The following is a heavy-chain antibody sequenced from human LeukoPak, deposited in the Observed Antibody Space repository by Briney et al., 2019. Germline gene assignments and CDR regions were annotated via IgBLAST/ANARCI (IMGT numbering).Heavy chain of an antibody. Sequence: PGESLKISCKGSGYSFTSYWIGWVRQMPGKGLEWMGIIYPGDSDTRYSPSFQGQVTISADKSISTAYLQWSSLKASDTAMYYCARPSRGVYCSSTSCYAVDGGYFDYWGQGTLVTVSS. CDR2: IYPGDSDT. J-gene: IGHJ4*02. V-gene: IGHV5-51*01. D-gene: IGHD2-2*01. CDR1: GYSFTSYW. CDR3: ARPSRGVYCSSTSCYAVDGGYFDY.